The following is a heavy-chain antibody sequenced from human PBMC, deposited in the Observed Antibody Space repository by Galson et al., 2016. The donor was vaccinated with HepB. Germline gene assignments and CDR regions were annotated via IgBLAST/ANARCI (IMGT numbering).Heavy chain of an antibody. CDR1: GFPFTKAW. V-gene: IGHV3-15*07. CDR3: TTKGGISWPPY. Sequence: SLRLSCAASGFPFTKAWMNWVRQAPGKGLEWVGQIKSRTDGGTTEYGAPVNGRFTISRDDSENTVYLQMNNLKSDDTAVYYFTTKGGISWPPYWGQGTLVIVSS. J-gene: IGHJ4*02. D-gene: IGHD6-13*01. CDR2: IKSRTDGGTT.